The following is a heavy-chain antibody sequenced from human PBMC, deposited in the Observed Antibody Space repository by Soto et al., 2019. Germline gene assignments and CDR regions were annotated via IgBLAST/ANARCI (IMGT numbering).Heavy chain of an antibody. CDR1: GFTFSSYT. D-gene: IGHD2-2*01. J-gene: IGHJ4*02. Sequence: VGSLRLSCVASGFTFSSYTMSWVRQAPGKGLEWVSAIGDSGDDTYYADSVKGRLTISRDNSKNTLYLQMNSLRAEDTAVYYCEKHQLTHWGQGTMVTVSS. CDR3: EKHQLTH. CDR2: IGDSGDDT. V-gene: IGHV3-23*01.